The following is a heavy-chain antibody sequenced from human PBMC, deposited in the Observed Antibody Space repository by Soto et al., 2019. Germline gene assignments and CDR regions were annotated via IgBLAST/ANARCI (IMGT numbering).Heavy chain of an antibody. Sequence: GGSLRLSCAASGFTFSSYAMSWVRQAPGKGLEWVSAISGSGGSTYYADSVKGRLTISRDNSKNTLYLQMSSLRAEDTAVYYCASRGLYHSSVIWGQGTMDTVSS. CDR3: ASRGLYHSSVI. CDR2: ISGSGGST. D-gene: IGHD3-22*01. J-gene: IGHJ3*02. CDR1: GFTFSSYA. V-gene: IGHV3-23*01.